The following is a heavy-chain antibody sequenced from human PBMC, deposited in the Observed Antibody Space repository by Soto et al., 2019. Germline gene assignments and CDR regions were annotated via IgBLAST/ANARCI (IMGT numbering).Heavy chain of an antibody. J-gene: IGHJ4*02. CDR3: ARVEYSGYEATNFDY. CDR1: GGSISSYY. CDR2: IYYSGST. V-gene: IGHV4-59*01. Sequence: SETLSLTCTVSGGSISSYYWSWIRQPPGKGLEWIGYIYYSGSTNYNPSLKSRVTISVDTSKNQFSLKLSSVTAADTAVYYCARVEYSGYEATNFDYWGQGTLVTVSS. D-gene: IGHD5-12*01.